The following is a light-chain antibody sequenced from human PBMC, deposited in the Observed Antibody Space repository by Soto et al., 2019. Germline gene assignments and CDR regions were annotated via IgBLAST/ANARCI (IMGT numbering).Light chain of an antibody. Sequence: QSALTQPPSASGSPGQSVTISCAGSNSDIGASNSVSWYQQHPGKAPKLLISEVTKRPSGVPDRFSGSKSGNTASLTVSGLQAEDKADYYCGSKAGSNKHVVFGGGTKVTVL. CDR2: EVT. V-gene: IGLV2-8*01. CDR1: NSDIGASNS. CDR3: GSKAGSNKHVV. J-gene: IGLJ2*01.